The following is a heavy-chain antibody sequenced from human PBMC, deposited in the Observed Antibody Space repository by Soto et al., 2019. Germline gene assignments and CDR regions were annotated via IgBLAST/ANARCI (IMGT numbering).Heavy chain of an antibody. D-gene: IGHD1-26*01. CDR2: IDWDDGE. Sequence: SGPTLVNPTQTLTLTCTFSGFSLSTSEMCVSWIRQPPGKALEWLALIDWDDGEYYRTSLKTRLTISKDTSKNQVVLTMTNMDPVDTATYYCARTHRLQYSGSYYFDYWGQGTLVTVSS. V-gene: IGHV2-70*01. CDR1: GFSLSTSEMC. CDR3: ARTHRLQYSGSYYFDY. J-gene: IGHJ4*02.